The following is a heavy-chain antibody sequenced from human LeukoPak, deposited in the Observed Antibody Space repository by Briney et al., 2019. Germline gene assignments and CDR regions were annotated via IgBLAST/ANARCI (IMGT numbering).Heavy chain of an antibody. D-gene: IGHD3-10*01. J-gene: IGHJ4*02. Sequence: PGGSLRLSCAASGFFFTSSRMNWVRQAPGKGLEWVTFIGSDGSKQYYADSVKGRFSISRDNSRNTVSLQMNSLRLEDTAVYYCATDGSGTSFPYYFESWGQGTLVTVSS. V-gene: IGHV3-30*02. CDR1: GFFFTSSR. CDR2: IGSDGSKQ. CDR3: ATDGSGTSFPYYFES.